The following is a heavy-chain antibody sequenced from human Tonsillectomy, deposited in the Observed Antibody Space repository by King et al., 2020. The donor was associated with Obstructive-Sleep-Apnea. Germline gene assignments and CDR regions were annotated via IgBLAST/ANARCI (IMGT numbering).Heavy chain of an antibody. V-gene: IGHV3-15*01. CDR2: IKSKTDGGTT. Sequence: VQLVESGGGLVKPGGSLRLSCAASGFTFSNAWMSWVRQAPGKGLEWVGRIKSKTDGGTTDYAAPVKGRFTISRDDSKNTLYLQMNSLKTEDTAVYYCTTDATALVTYCGGDCYLNWGQGTLVTVSS. CDR3: TTDATALVTYCGGDCYLN. J-gene: IGHJ4*02. CDR1: GFTFSNAW. D-gene: IGHD2-21*02.